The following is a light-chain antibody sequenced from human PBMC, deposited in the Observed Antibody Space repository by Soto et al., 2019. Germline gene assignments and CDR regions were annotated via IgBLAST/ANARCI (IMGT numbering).Light chain of an antibody. J-gene: IGKJ2*01. CDR2: WAS. Sequence: DIVMTPAPDSLTVSLGERATINCKSSQSVLYTSNNKNYIAWYQQKTGQPPKLLIYWASSRESGVPDRFSGNGSGTDFTLSISSLQAEDVAAYYCQQYYNIPHTFGQGTKLEIK. V-gene: IGKV4-1*01. CDR3: QQYYNIPHT. CDR1: QSVLYTSNNKNY.